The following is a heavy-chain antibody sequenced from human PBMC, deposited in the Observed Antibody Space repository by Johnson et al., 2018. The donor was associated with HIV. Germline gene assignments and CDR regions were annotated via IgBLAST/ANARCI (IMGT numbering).Heavy chain of an antibody. Sequence: QVQLVESGGGVVQPGRSLRLSCAASGFTFSSYTMHWVRQAPGKGLEWVAVISYDGSNKYYADSVKGRFTISTDNSKNTLDLQTNGRRAEDTAVYYCARGRGALDIWGQGTTVTVSS. V-gene: IGHV3-30*04. CDR3: ARGRGALDI. D-gene: IGHD3-10*01. CDR1: GFTFSSYT. CDR2: ISYDGSNK. J-gene: IGHJ3*02.